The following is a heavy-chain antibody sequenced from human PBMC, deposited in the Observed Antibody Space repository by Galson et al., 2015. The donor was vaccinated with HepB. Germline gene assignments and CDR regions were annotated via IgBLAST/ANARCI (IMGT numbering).Heavy chain of an antibody. J-gene: IGHJ6*02. CDR2: ISSSSSYT. V-gene: IGHV3-11*06. CDR1: GFTFSDYY. D-gene: IGHD4-17*01. Sequence: SLRLSCAASGFTFSDYYMSWIRQAPGKGLEWVSYISSSSSYTNYADSVKGRFTISRDDAKNSLYLQMNSLRAEDTAVYYCARDPVTTSYYYYGMDVWGQGTTVTVSS. CDR3: ARDPVTTSYYYYGMDV.